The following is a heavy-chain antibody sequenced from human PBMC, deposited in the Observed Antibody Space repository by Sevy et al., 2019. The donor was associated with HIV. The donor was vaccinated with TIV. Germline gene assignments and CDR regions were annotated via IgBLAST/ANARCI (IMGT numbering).Heavy chain of an antibody. D-gene: IGHD6-6*01. CDR2: ISSSSSTI. Sequence: GGSLRLSCAASGFTFSSYAMSWVRQAPGKGLEWVSYISSSSSTIYYADSVKGRFTISRDNAKNSLYLQMNSLRAEDTAVYYCARDLGEQLVRNYYYGMDVWGQGTTVTVSS. CDR1: GFTFSSYA. V-gene: IGHV3-48*01. J-gene: IGHJ6*02. CDR3: ARDLGEQLVRNYYYGMDV.